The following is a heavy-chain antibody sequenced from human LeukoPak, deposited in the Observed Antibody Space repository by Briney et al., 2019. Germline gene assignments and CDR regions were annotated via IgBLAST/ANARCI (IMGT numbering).Heavy chain of an antibody. CDR1: GYTFTSYY. CDR2: INPSGGST. J-gene: IGHJ4*02. Sequence: GASVSVSCTASGYTFTSYYMHWVRQAPGQGLEWMGIINPSGGSTSYAQTFQGRVTMTRDISTSTVYMELSSLRSEDTAVYYCARGDFWSGYWDDWGQGTLVTVSS. V-gene: IGHV1-46*01. D-gene: IGHD3-3*01. CDR3: ARGDFWSGYWDD.